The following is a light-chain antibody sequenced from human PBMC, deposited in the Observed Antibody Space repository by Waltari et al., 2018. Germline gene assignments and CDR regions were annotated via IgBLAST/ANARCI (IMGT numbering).Light chain of an antibody. V-gene: IGKV3-11*01. J-gene: IGKJ4*01. CDR1: QNVDRY. CDR3: QQRKNWPPLT. CDR2: NTA. Sequence: ETVLTQSPATLSLSPGERATLSCKASQNVDRYLAWYQQKPGQAPSPPIHNTANRATGIPVXXSGSGSGTDFTLTXSSLEPEDFAVYYCQQRKNWPPLTFGGGTKVEIK.